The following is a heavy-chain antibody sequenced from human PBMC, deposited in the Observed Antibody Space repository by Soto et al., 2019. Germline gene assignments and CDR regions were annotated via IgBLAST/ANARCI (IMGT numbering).Heavy chain of an antibody. CDR2: IYYSGST. CDR3: ARGVTTYLRVYYYGMDV. J-gene: IGHJ6*02. D-gene: IGHD4-17*01. Sequence: QLQLQESGPGLVKPSETLSLTCTVSGGSISSSSYYWGWIRQPPGKGLEWIGSIYYSGSTYYNPSLYTRVTISVDTSKTQFSRKLSSVTAADTAVYYCARGVTTYLRVYYYGMDVWGQGTTVTVSS. CDR1: GGSISSSSYY. V-gene: IGHV4-39*01.